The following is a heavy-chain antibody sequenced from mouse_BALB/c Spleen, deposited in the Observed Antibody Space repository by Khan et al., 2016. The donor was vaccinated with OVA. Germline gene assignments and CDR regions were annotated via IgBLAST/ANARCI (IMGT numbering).Heavy chain of an antibody. Sequence: EVQLVESGPELVKPGASVKMSCKASGYTFTSYVMHWVKQKPGQGLEWIGYINPYNDGTKYNEKFKGKATLTSDKSSSTSYMELSSLTSEDSAVXYCTRSTYYGNPYAMDYWGQGTSVTVSS. CDR3: TRSTYYGNPYAMDY. CDR2: INPYNDGT. D-gene: IGHD2-10*01. J-gene: IGHJ4*01. V-gene: IGHV1S136*01. CDR1: GYTFTSYV.